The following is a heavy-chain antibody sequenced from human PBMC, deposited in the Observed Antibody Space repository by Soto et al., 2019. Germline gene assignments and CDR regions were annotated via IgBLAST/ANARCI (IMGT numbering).Heavy chain of an antibody. CDR3: ARQNPYSSGSYYFDY. CDR2: IYYNWSP. CDR1: AGSISSGAYY. Sequence: QVQLQESGPGLVKPSQSLSLTCTVSAGSISSGAYYWSWIRQHPGKGLEWIGYIYYNWSPYYNPSLKSRVTISVDTSKNQFSLKLTSVTAADTAVYYCARQNPYSSGSYYFDYWGQGTLVTVSS. D-gene: IGHD6-19*01. J-gene: IGHJ4*02. V-gene: IGHV4-31*03.